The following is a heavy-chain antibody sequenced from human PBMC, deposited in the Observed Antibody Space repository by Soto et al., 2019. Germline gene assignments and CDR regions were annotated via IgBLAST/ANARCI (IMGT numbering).Heavy chain of an antibody. Sequence: SETLSLTCTVSGCSISSYYWSWIRQPPGQGLEWIGYIYYSGSTNYNPSLKSRVTISVDTSKNQFSLKLSSVTAADTAVYYCARLGYSSSSGGFDYWGQGTLVTVSS. V-gene: IGHV4-59*01. J-gene: IGHJ4*02. CDR2: IYYSGST. CDR3: ARLGYSSSSGGFDY. D-gene: IGHD6-6*01. CDR1: GCSISSYY.